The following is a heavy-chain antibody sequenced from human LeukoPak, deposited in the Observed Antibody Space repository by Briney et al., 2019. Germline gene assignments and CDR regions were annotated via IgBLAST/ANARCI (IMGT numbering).Heavy chain of an antibody. CDR3: AKVGIITFGGVIAPHFDY. CDR1: GFTFSDYG. Sequence: GGSLRLSCAASGFTFSDYGMYWVRQAPGKGLEHVSGISSNGIYTYYANSVKGRFTISRDNSKNTLYLQMGSLRAEDMAVYYCAKVGIITFGGVIAPHFDYWGQGTLVTVSS. CDR2: ISSNGIYT. V-gene: IGHV3-64*01. D-gene: IGHD3-16*02. J-gene: IGHJ4*02.